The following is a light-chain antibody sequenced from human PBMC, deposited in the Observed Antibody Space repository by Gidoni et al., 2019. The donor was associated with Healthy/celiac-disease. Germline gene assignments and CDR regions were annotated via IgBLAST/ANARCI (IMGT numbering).Light chain of an antibody. J-gene: IGLJ3*02. Sequence: SYVLTQPPPVSVAPGKTARITCGGNNIGSKSVHWDQQKPGQAPVLVIYYDSDRPSGIPERFSGSNSGNTATLTISRVEAGDEADYYCQVWDSSSDHRGVFGGGTKLTVL. CDR2: YDS. V-gene: IGLV3-21*04. CDR1: NIGSKS. CDR3: QVWDSSSDHRGV.